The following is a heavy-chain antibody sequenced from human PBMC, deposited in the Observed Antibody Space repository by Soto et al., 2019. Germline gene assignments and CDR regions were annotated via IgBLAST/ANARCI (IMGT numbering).Heavy chain of an antibody. CDR1: GFSLRDYY. CDR2: ISPGSDIR. J-gene: IGHJ5*02. V-gene: IGHV3-11*01. CDR3: TRDSRAYILGAAGTRRDSNWFDP. D-gene: IGHD6-13*01. Sequence: QVRLVESGGGLVKPEGSLRLSCAVSGFSLRDYYMTWIRQAPGKGLELLSYISPGSDIRKYADSVEGRFTISRDNAKNLLYLHMNSLRAEDTAVYYCTRDSRAYILGAAGTRRDSNWFDPWGQGTLVTVSS.